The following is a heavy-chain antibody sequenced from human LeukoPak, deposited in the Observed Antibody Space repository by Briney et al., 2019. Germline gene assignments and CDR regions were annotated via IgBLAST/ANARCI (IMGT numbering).Heavy chain of an antibody. V-gene: IGHV4-39*07. J-gene: IGHJ6*03. D-gene: IGHD6-13*01. CDR3: TRGWAAAGVYYYYMDV. CDR2: MYYSGST. CDR1: GGSISSSSYY. Sequence: PSETLSLTCTVSGGSISSSSYYWGWIRHPPGKGLEWIGSMYYSGSTYYNPSLKSRVTISADTSKNQFSLRLRSVTAADTALYYCTRGWAAAGVYYYYMDVWGKGTTVTVSS.